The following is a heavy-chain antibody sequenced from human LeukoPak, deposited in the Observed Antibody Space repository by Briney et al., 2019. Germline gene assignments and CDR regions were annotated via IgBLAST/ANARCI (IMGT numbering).Heavy chain of an antibody. Sequence: SETLSLTCTVSGYSISSGYYWGWIRQPRGKGLEWIGSIYHSGSTYYNPSLKSRVTISVDTSKNQFSLKLSSVTAADTAVYYCARLIAVAGTSLDYWGQGTLVTVSS. CDR2: IYHSGST. CDR3: ARLIAVAGTSLDY. V-gene: IGHV4-38-2*02. CDR1: GYSISSGYY. J-gene: IGHJ4*02. D-gene: IGHD6-19*01.